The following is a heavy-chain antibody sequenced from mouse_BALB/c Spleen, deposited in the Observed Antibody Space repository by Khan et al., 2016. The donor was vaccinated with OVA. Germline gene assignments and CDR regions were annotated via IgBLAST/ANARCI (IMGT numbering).Heavy chain of an antibody. CDR1: GYTSTNYG. V-gene: IGHV9-3-1*01. J-gene: IGHJ1*01. CDR3: ARKNYSYDRYFDV. CDR2: INTYTGEP. D-gene: IGHD2-12*01. Sequence: QIQLVQSGPELKKPGETVKISCKASGYTSTNYGMNWVKQAPGKGLKWVGWINTYTGEPTYADDFKGRFAFSLETSANTAYLQINNLKNEDTATYFCARKNYSYDRYFDVWGAGTTVTVSS.